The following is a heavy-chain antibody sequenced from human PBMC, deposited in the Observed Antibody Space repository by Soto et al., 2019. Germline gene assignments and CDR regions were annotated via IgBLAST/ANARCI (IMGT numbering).Heavy chain of an antibody. Sequence: EVHLVESGGGLVKPGGSLRLSCAASGFGFADGWVSWVRQAPGKGLEWVGRVKSKTSGGTTDYNAPVEGRFTISRDDSKNTPYLQMNSLKSEDTAVYYCTTIVAGTGYWGQGTLVSASS. D-gene: IGHD6-19*01. CDR1: GFGFADGW. CDR2: VKSKTSGGTT. CDR3: TTIVAGTGY. J-gene: IGHJ4*02. V-gene: IGHV3-15*01.